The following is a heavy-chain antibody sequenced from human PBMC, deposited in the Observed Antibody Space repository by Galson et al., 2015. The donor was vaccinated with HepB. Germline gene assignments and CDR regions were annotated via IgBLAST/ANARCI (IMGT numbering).Heavy chain of an antibody. V-gene: IGHV1-18*01. CDR1: GYTFTSYG. Sequence: SVKVSCKASGYTFTSYGISWVRQAPGQGLEWMGWISAYNGNTNYAQKLQGRVTMTTDTSTSTAYMELRSLRSDDTAVYYCARAYSSGPGSYYYYGMDVWGQGTTVTVSS. D-gene: IGHD6-19*01. CDR2: ISAYNGNT. J-gene: IGHJ6*02. CDR3: ARAYSSGPGSYYYYGMDV.